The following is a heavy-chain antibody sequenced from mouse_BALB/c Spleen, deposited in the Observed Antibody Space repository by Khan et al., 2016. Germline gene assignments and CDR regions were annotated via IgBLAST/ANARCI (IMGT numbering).Heavy chain of an antibody. CDR2: ILPGSGKS. CDR3: ARAWYSMDY. J-gene: IGHJ4*01. CDR1: GYTFSNYW. Sequence: QVQLQQSGAELMKPGASVKISCKSTGYTFSNYWIEWVKQRPGHGLEWIGDILPGSGKSNYNENLKGKATFTADTSSNTAYMQLSSLTSEDSVVYYCARAWYSMDYWGQGTSVTVSS. V-gene: IGHV1-9*01.